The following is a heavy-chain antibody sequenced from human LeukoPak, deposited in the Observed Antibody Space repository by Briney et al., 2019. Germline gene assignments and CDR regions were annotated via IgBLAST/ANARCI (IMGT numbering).Heavy chain of an antibody. CDR1: GFTFSDSY. CDR2: ISSSSSYI. D-gene: IGHD3-10*01. V-gene: IGHV3-21*01. CDR3: AIRGSPMVRNY. J-gene: IGHJ4*02. Sequence: PGGSLRLSCAASGFTFSDSYMNWVRQAPGKGLEWVSSISSSSSYIYYADSVKGRFTISRDSAKNSLYLQMNSLRAEDTALYYCAIRGSPMVRNYWGQGTLVTVSS.